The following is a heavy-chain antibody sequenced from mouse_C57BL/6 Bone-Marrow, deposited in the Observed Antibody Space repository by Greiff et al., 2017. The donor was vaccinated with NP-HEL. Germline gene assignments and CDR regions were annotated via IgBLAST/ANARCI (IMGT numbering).Heavy chain of an antibody. CDR1: GFTFNTYA. D-gene: IGHD1-1*01. V-gene: IGHV10-3*01. CDR3: VRDYDYGSSYVGFAY. CDR2: IRSKSSNYAT. Sequence: DVHLVESGGGSVQPKGSLKLSCAASGFTFNTYAMHWVRQAPGKGLEWVARIRSKSSNYATYYADSVKDRFTISRDDSQSMLYLQMNNLKTEDTAMYYCVRDYDYGSSYVGFAYWGQGILVTVSA. J-gene: IGHJ3*01.